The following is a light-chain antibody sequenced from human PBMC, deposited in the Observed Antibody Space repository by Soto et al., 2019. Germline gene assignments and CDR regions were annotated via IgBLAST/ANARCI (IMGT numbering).Light chain of an antibody. V-gene: IGKV1-27*01. CDR1: QGIGKS. J-gene: IGKJ1*01. Sequence: DNQMTQSPPSLSASVGDRVTITCRASQGIGKSLAWYQQKPGKVPNLLIYATSTLQSGVPSRFSGSASGTHFTLTISILQPEDVATYYCQKYDIAPWTFGQGTKLEIK. CDR3: QKYDIAPWT. CDR2: ATS.